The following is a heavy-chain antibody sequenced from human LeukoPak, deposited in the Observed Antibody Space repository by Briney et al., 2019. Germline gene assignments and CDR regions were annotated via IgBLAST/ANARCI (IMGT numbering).Heavy chain of an antibody. D-gene: IGHD1/OR15-1a*01. Sequence: SETLSLTCTVSGGSISSSSYYWGWIRQPPGKGLEWIGSIYYSGSTYYNPSLKSRVTISVDTSKNQFSLKLSSVTAADTAVYYCARVLNWNKRDYWGQGTLVTVSS. CDR2: IYYSGST. CDR3: ARVLNWNKRDY. V-gene: IGHV4-39*01. CDR1: GGSISSSSYY. J-gene: IGHJ4*02.